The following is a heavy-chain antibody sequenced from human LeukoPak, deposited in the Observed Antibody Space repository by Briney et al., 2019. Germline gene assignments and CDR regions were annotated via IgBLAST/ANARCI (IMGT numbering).Heavy chain of an antibody. J-gene: IGHJ4*02. CDR3: AREEASAGDY. Sequence: PSETLSLTCTVSGGSITSSSHFWAWIRQPPGKGLEWIASIYYTGSTFYSPSLQSRVTISVDTSKNQFSLNLRSVTATDTAVYYCAREEASAGDYWGQGTLVTVSS. D-gene: IGHD6-13*01. V-gene: IGHV4-39*01. CDR1: GGSITSSSHF. CDR2: IYYTGST.